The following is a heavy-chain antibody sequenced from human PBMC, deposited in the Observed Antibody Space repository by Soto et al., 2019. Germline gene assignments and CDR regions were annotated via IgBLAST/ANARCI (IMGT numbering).Heavy chain of an antibody. Sequence: GGSLRLSCAASVFTFSNSTMNWVRQAPGKGLEWVACITSSGSFIYYADSMKGRFTISRDDAKKSLYLQMNSLRAEDTAVYYCARVPAASDRTAFYYVSKFFYFDYWGRGT. CDR2: ITSSGSFI. J-gene: IGHJ4*02. CDR3: ARVPAASDRTAFYYVSKFFYFDY. V-gene: IGHV3-21*01. D-gene: IGHD3-22*01. CDR1: VFTFSNST.